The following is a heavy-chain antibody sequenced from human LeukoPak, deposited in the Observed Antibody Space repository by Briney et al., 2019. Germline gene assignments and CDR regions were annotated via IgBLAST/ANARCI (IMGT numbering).Heavy chain of an antibody. CDR2: INHSGST. CDR3: AVAAAGSDYYFDY. V-gene: IGHV4-34*01. Sequence: SETLSLTCAVYGGSFSGYYCSWIRQPPRKGLEWIGEINHSGSTRYNPSLKSRVTISVDASKNQFSLKLSSVTAADTAVYYCAVAAAGSDYYFDYWGQGTLVTVSS. D-gene: IGHD6-13*01. CDR1: GGSFSGYY. J-gene: IGHJ4*02.